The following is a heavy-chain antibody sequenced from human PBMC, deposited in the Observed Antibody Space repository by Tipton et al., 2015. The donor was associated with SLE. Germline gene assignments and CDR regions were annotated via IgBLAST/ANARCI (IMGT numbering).Heavy chain of an antibody. Sequence: QLVQSGAEVKKPGASVKVSCKASGYTFTGYYMHWVRQAPGQGLEWMGWINPNSGGTNYAQKFQGRVTMTRDTSISTAYMELSRLRSDYTAVYYCARERLGRTPDAFDIRGQGTMVTVSS. V-gene: IGHV1-2*02. D-gene: IGHD3-16*01. J-gene: IGHJ3*02. CDR1: GYTFTGYY. CDR3: ARERLGRTPDAFDI. CDR2: INPNSGGT.